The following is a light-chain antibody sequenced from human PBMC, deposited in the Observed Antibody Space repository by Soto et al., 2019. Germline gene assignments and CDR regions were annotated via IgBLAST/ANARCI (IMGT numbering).Light chain of an antibody. CDR1: SGHSSYA. CDR3: QTWGTGIRV. J-gene: IGLJ3*02. V-gene: IGLV4-69*01. CDR2: LNSDGSH. Sequence: QPVLTQSPSASASLGASVKLTCTLSSGHSSYAIAWHQQQPEKGPRYLMKLNSDGSHSKGDGIPDRFSGSSFGAERYLTISSLQSEDEADYSCQTWGTGIRVFGGGTKLTVL.